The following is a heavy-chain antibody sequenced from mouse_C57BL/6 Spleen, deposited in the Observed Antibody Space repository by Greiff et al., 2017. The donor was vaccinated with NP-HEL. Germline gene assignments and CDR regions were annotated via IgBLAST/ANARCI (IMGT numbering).Heavy chain of an antibody. CDR2: IHPNSGST. D-gene: IGHD1-1*01. Sequence: VQLQQPGAELVKPGASVKLSCKASGYTFTSYWMHWVKQRPRQGLEWIGMIHPNSGSTNYNEKFKSKATLTVDKSSSTAYMQLSSLTSEDSAVYYCARSTTVVERNFDYWGQGTTLTVSS. CDR1: GYTFTSYW. CDR3: ARSTTVVERNFDY. J-gene: IGHJ2*01. V-gene: IGHV1-64*01.